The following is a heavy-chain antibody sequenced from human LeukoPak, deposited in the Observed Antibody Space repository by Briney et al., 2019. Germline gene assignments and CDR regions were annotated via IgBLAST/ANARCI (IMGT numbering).Heavy chain of an antibody. CDR1: GFSISSYW. CDR3: TTEFGGYYFDY. V-gene: IGHV3-15*01. Sequence: GGSLRLSCAASGFSISSYWMHWVRQAPGKGLEWVGRIRSKSHGGTSDYAAPVKGKFTISRDDSKNTLYLQMNSLNIEDTAVYYCTTEFGGYYFDYWGQGTLVTVSS. CDR2: IRSKSHGGTS. D-gene: IGHD3-16*01. J-gene: IGHJ4*02.